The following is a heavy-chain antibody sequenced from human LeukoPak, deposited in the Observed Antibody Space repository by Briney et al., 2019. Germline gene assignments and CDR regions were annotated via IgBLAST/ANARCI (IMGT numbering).Heavy chain of an antibody. CDR1: GYTFTGYY. CDR2: INPNSGGT. D-gene: IGHD4-17*01. Sequence: SVKGSFKASGYTFTGYYMHWGRRAPGQGGEWMGWINPNSGGTNYSEKFEGRGTMTRDTSISTAYMELSRLRSDDTAVYYCARDSGEVNDAFDIWGQGTMVTVSS. J-gene: IGHJ3*02. V-gene: IGHV1-2*02. CDR3: ARDSGEVNDAFDI.